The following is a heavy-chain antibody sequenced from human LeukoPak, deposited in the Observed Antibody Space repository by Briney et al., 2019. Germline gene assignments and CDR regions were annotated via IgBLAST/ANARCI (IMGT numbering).Heavy chain of an antibody. D-gene: IGHD3-22*01. CDR3: ARGLSYHDQYYFDY. Sequence: ASVKVSCKASGYTFTGYYMHWVRQAPGQGLEWMGRIDPNSGGTNYAQKFQGRVTMTRDTSISTAYMELSRLRSDDTAVYYCARGLSYHDQYYFDYWGQGTLVTVSS. J-gene: IGHJ4*02. CDR1: GYTFTGYY. CDR2: IDPNSGGT. V-gene: IGHV1-2*06.